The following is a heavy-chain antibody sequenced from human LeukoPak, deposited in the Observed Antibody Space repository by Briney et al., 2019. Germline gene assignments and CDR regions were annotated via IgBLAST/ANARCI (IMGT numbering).Heavy chain of an antibody. CDR1: GFIFSSYW. J-gene: IGHJ4*02. CDR3: ARLSIAARGGSFPLDY. D-gene: IGHD6-6*01. Sequence: GGSLRLSCAASGFIFSSYWMSWVRQAPGKGLEWVANIKQDGSEKYYVDSVKGRFTISRDNAKNSLYLQMNSLRAEDTAVYYCARLSIAARGGSFPLDYWGQGTLVTVSS. CDR2: IKQDGSEK. V-gene: IGHV3-7*03.